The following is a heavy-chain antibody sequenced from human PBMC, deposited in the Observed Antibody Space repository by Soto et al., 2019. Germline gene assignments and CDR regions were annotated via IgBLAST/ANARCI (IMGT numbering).Heavy chain of an antibody. CDR2: INASGGST. V-gene: IGHV1-46*01. CDR1: GYTFTSYG. J-gene: IGHJ6*02. D-gene: IGHD2-21*01. Sequence: ASVKVSWKASGYTFTSYGISWVRQAPGQGLEWMGIINASGGSTSYAQKFQGRVTMTRDTSTSTVYMELSSLRSEDTAVYYCAGSMNSYISYYYAWNVWGQGTTVTVSS. CDR3: AGSMNSYISYYYAWNV.